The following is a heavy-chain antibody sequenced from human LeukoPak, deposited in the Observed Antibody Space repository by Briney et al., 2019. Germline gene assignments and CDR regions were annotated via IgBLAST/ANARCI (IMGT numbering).Heavy chain of an antibody. Sequence: GGSLRLSCAASGFTFSSYWMHWVRQVPGKGLVWVSRINTDGSSTSYADSVKGRFTISRDNAKNSLYLQMNSLRAEDTAMYYCARLNFGGPPDREDYWGQGTLVTVSS. CDR3: ARLNFGGPPDREDY. D-gene: IGHD1-14*01. CDR2: INTDGSST. J-gene: IGHJ4*02. V-gene: IGHV3-74*01. CDR1: GFTFSSYW.